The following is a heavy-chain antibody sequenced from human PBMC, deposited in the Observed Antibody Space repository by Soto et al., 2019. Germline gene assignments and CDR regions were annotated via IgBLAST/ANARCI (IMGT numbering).Heavy chain of an antibody. D-gene: IGHD6-19*01. CDR2: IYSGGST. J-gene: IGHJ4*02. CDR3: AIGGGLDSSAFIDS. CDR1: GFTVSSNY. V-gene: IGHV3-53*01. Sequence: EVQLVESGGGLIQPGGSLRLSCAASGFTVSSNYMSWVRQAPGKGLEWVSVIYSGGSTSYADSVKGRCNISSDNSKTTMYLKMNSLRAEVTAVYYCAIGGGLDSSAFIDSGGQGTLVPVS.